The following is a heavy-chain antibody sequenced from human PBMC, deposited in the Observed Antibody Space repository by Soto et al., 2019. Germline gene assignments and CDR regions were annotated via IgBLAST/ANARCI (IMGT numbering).Heavy chain of an antibody. CDR3: ARDPVPGIPDYFDT. Sequence: QVRLVESGGGVVQPGRSLRLSCAASGFVFGNYAMHWVRQAPGKGPEWVTVIGHDGVNKYYADSVRGRFTVSRDDSKNTLYLEMISLRVEDSAVYYCARDPVPGIPDYFDTWGQGTLVTVSS. V-gene: IGHV3-30*04. J-gene: IGHJ4*02. CDR1: GFVFGNYA. CDR2: IGHDGVNK. D-gene: IGHD1-20*01.